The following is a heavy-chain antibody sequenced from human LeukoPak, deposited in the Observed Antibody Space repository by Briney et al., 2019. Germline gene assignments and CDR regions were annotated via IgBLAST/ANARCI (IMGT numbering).Heavy chain of an antibody. Sequence: GGSLRLSCAASGFTFSSRYMSWVRQAPGKGLEWVSLIYSGTTYYADSVRGRCTIPRDNSKNMVYLQMNSLRAEDTAVYYCAKHSYRVDSFTDYWGQGTLVTVSS. D-gene: IGHD5-12*01. J-gene: IGHJ4*02. CDR1: GFTFSSRY. CDR3: AKHSYRVDSFTDY. CDR2: IYSGTT. V-gene: IGHV3-53*01.